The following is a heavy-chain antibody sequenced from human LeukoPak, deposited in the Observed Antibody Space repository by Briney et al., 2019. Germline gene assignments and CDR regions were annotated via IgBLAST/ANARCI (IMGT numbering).Heavy chain of an antibody. D-gene: IGHD3-16*01. V-gene: IGHV3-7*05. CDR3: ARDVEGGTFDI. CDR2: IDQSGGRN. CDR1: GFTFSVYY. Sequence: PGGSLRLSCAASGFTFSVYYMSWIRQAPGRGLEWVANIDQSGGRNNYVDSVKGRFTISRDNAKNSLFLEMSSLRADDTAVYFCARDVEGGTFDIWGQGTTVTVSS. J-gene: IGHJ3*02.